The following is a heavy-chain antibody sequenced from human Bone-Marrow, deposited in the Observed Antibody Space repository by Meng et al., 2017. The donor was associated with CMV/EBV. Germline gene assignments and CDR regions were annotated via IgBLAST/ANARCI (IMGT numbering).Heavy chain of an antibody. D-gene: IGHD1-26*01. Sequence: ASVKVSCKASGYTFTSNYMHWVRQAPGQGLEWMGIINPSGGRTRYAQKFQGRVTITRDTSTNTVYMELSSLRSEDTAVYYCARDPPRSTSDPWGQGTLVTVSS. J-gene: IGHJ5*02. V-gene: IGHV1-46*01. CDR1: GYTFTSNY. CDR3: ARDPPRSTSDP. CDR2: INPSGGRT.